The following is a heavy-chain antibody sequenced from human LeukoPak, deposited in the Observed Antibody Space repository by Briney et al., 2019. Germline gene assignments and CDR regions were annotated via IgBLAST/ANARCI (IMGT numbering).Heavy chain of an antibody. CDR3: EKWGNDYGEYYDY. Sequence: GGSLRLSRAPSGFSLSRYGMRWVRQAPRKGLEWVSDIIGSGGSTYYADSVKGRFTISRDNSKNTLYLQMNSLRAEDTAVYYCEKWGNDYGEYYDYWGQGTLVTVSS. V-gene: IGHV3-23*01. D-gene: IGHD4-17*01. CDR2: IIGSGGST. J-gene: IGHJ4*02. CDR1: GFSLSRYG.